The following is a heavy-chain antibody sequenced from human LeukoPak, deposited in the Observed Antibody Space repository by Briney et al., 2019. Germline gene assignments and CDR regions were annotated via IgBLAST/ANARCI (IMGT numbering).Heavy chain of an antibody. Sequence: GGSLRLSCAASGFTFSSYWMHWVRQAPGKGLEWVPSISSSSSYIYYADSVKGRFTISRDNAKNSLYLQMNSLRAEDTAVYYCAREVQLERLGFGKEGSAFDYWGQGTLVTASS. V-gene: IGHV3-21*01. D-gene: IGHD1-1*01. CDR1: GFTFSSYW. CDR3: AREVQLERLGFGKEGSAFDY. J-gene: IGHJ4*02. CDR2: ISSSSSYI.